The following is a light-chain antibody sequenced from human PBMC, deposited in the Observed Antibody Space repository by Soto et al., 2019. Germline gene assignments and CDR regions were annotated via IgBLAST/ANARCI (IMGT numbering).Light chain of an antibody. Sequence: QSALTQPASVSGSPGQSITISCTGTSSDVGGYKYVSWYQQHPGEAPKLMIYDASNRPSGVSNRFSGSKSGNTASLTISGLQAEDEADYYCSSYTSSSTRVFGTGTKLTVL. CDR3: SSYTSSSTRV. J-gene: IGLJ1*01. V-gene: IGLV2-14*01. CDR1: SSDVGGYKY. CDR2: DAS.